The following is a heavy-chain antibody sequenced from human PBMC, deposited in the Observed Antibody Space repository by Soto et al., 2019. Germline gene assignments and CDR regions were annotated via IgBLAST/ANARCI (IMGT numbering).Heavy chain of an antibody. CDR3: ARTTLRTTVTAGVYYYYGMDV. Sequence: QVQLVESGGGVVQPGRSLRLSCAASGFTFSSYAMHWVRQAPGKGLEWVAVISDDGSNKYYADSVKGRFTISRDNSKNTLYLQMTSLRAEDTTVYYCARTTLRTTVTAGVYYYYGMDVWGQGTTVTVSS. D-gene: IGHD4-17*01. J-gene: IGHJ6*02. CDR1: GFTFSSYA. V-gene: IGHV3-30-3*01. CDR2: ISDDGSNK.